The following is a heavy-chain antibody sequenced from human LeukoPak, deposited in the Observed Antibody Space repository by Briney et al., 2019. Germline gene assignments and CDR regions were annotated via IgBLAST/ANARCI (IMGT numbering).Heavy chain of an antibody. D-gene: IGHD1/OR15-1a*01. Sequence: SSVKVYCKASGGTFSSYAISWVRQAPGQGLEWMGGIIPIFGTANYAQKFQGRVTITTDESTSTAYMELSSLRSEDTAVYYCAREVITGTARGSFDYWGQGTLVTVSS. CDR3: AREVITGTARGSFDY. CDR2: IIPIFGTA. J-gene: IGHJ4*02. CDR1: GGTFSSYA. V-gene: IGHV1-69*05.